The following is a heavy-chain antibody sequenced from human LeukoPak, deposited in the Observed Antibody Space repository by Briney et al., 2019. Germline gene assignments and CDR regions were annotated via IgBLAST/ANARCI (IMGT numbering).Heavy chain of an antibody. J-gene: IGHJ5*02. CDR2: IYYSGST. CDR3: ARLGLQYYNWFDP. V-gene: IGHV4-31*03. Sequence: SETLSLTCTVSGGSISSGGYYWSWIRQHPGKGLEWIGYIYYSGSTYYNPSLKCRVTISVDTSKNQFSLKLSSVTAADTAVYYCARLGLQYYNWFDPWGQGTLVTVSS. CDR1: GGSISSGGYY. D-gene: IGHD4-11*01.